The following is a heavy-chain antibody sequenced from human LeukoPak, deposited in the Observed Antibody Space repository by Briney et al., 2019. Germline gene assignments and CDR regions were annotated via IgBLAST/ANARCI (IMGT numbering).Heavy chain of an antibody. CDR1: GFTFSSYW. J-gene: IGHJ4*02. Sequence: GGSLRLSCAASGFTFSSYWMSWVRQAPGKGLEWVANIKQDGSEKYYVDPVKGRFTISRDNAKNSLYLQMNSLRVGDTAVYYCARDLGVYYFDYWGQGTLVTVSS. D-gene: IGHD3-16*01. CDR3: ARDLGVYYFDY. V-gene: IGHV3-7*01. CDR2: IKQDGSEK.